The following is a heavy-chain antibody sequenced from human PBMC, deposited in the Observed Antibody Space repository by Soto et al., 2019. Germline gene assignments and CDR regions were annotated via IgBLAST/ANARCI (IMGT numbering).Heavy chain of an antibody. D-gene: IGHD6-6*01. CDR1: GFTFSSYG. V-gene: IGHV3-30*18. J-gene: IGHJ6*02. CDR2: ISYDGSNK. CDR3: AKGQLPRPYYYYYGMDV. Sequence: GGSLRLSCAASGFTFSSYGMHWVRQAPGKGLEWVAVISYDGSNKYYADSVKGRFTISRDNSKNTLYLQMNSLRAEDTAVYYCAKGQLPRPYYYYYGMDVWGQGTTVTVSS.